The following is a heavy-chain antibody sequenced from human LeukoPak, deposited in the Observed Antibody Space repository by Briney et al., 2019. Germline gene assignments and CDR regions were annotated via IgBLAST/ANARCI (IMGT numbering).Heavy chain of an antibody. CDR1: GASFRAYY. Sequence: SETLSLTCAVYGASFRAYYWSWIRQPPGKGLEWIGSIYYSGSTYYNPSLKSRVTISVDTSKNQFSLKLSSVTAADTAVYYCARWGYSHGYFDYWGQGTLVTVSS. CDR3: ARWGYSHGYFDY. J-gene: IGHJ4*02. CDR2: IYYSGST. D-gene: IGHD1-26*01. V-gene: IGHV4-34*01.